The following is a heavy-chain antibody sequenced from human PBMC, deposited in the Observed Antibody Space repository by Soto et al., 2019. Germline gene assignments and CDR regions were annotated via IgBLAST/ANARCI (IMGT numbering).Heavy chain of an antibody. Sequence: QITLKESGPTLVKPTQTLTLTCTFSGFSLSTSGVGVGWIRQPPGKALEWLALIYWDDDKRYSPSLKSRLTITKDTSKNQVVLTMTNMDPVDTATYYCAHLRYFDRLLFLDAFDIWGQGTMVTVSS. J-gene: IGHJ3*02. V-gene: IGHV2-5*02. CDR3: AHLRYFDRLLFLDAFDI. CDR1: GFSLSTSGVG. D-gene: IGHD3-9*01. CDR2: IYWDDDK.